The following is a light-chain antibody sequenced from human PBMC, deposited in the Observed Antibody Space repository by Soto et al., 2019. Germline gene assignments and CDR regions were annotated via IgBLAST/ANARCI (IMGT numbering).Light chain of an antibody. CDR3: PQYNNWPWT. J-gene: IGKJ1*01. Sequence: EVVLTQSPATLSLSPGERATLSCRASQSVSRHLAWYQQKPGQAPRLLILDASDRATGIPARFSGSGSGTNFTLTISSLEPEDCAVYYCPQYNNWPWTFGQVTKVEIK. CDR2: DAS. V-gene: IGKV3-11*01. CDR1: QSVSRH.